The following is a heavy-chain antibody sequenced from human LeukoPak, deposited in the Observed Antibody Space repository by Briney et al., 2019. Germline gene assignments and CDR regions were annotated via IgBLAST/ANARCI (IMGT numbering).Heavy chain of an antibody. J-gene: IGHJ4*02. Sequence: GGSLRLSCAASGFTVSSNYMSWVRQAPGKGLEWVSVIYGGGSTYYADSVKGRFTISRDNSKNTLYLQMNSLRAEDTAVYYCARDQLTTFSDYWGQGTLVTVSS. CDR2: IYGGGST. CDR1: GFTVSSNY. D-gene: IGHD2/OR15-2a*01. CDR3: ARDQLTTFSDY. V-gene: IGHV3-66*02.